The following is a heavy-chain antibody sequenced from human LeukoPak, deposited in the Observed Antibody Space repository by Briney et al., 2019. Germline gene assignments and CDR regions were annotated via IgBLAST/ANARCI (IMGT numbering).Heavy chain of an antibody. CDR1: GXSISSYY. Sequence: PSETLSLTCTVSGXSISSYYGSWIRQPPGKGLEWIAYIYYSGSTNYNPSLKSRVTISVDTSKNQFSLKLSSVTAADTAVYYCARDSEYSSGWFEGFDPWGQGTLVTVSS. D-gene: IGHD6-19*01. V-gene: IGHV4-59*01. CDR3: ARDSEYSSGWFEGFDP. CDR2: IYYSGST. J-gene: IGHJ5*02.